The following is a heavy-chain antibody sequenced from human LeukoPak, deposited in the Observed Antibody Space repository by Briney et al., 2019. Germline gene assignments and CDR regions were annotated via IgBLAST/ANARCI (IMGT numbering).Heavy chain of an antibody. J-gene: IGHJ5*02. Sequence: SETLSLTCTVSGGSISSYYWSWIRQPPGKGLEWIGYIHYSGSTNYNPSLKSRVTMSVDTSKNQFSLKLSSVTAADTAVYYCARVAYSSSWPNWFDPWGQGTLVTVSS. V-gene: IGHV4-59*12. D-gene: IGHD6-13*01. CDR1: GGSISSYY. CDR3: ARVAYSSSWPNWFDP. CDR2: IHYSGST.